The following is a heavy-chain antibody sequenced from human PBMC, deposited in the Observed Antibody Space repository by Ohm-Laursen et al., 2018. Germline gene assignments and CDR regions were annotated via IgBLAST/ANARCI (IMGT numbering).Heavy chain of an antibody. D-gene: IGHD1-14*01. CDR2: IYYSGST. V-gene: IGHV4-31*03. Sequence: TLSLTCTVSSGSISSGDYYWSWIRQHPGKGLEWIGYIYYSGSTYYNPSLKSRVTISVDTSKNQFSLKLSSVTAADTAVYYCARGLSRIPLGYWGQGTLVTVSS. CDR3: ARGLSRIPLGY. CDR1: SGSISSGDYY. J-gene: IGHJ4*02.